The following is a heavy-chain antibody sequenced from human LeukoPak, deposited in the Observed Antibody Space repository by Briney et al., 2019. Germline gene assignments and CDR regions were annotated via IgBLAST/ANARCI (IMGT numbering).Heavy chain of an antibody. Sequence: TSETLSLTCTVSGGSISSSSYYWGWSRQPPGKGVERIGSIYYSGSTYYNPSLKSRVTISVDTSKNQFSLKLSSVTAADTAVYYCARHSDSWSGYSFDYWGQGTLVTVSS. CDR1: GGSISSSSYY. J-gene: IGHJ4*02. CDR3: ARHSDSWSGYSFDY. CDR2: IYYSGST. V-gene: IGHV4-39*01. D-gene: IGHD3-3*01.